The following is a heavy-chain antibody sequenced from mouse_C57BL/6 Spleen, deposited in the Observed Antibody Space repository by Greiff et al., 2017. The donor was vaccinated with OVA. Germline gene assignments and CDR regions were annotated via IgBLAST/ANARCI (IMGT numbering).Heavy chain of an antibody. Sequence: QVQLQQPGAELVKPGASVKVSCKASGYTFTSYWMHWVKQRPGQGLEWIGRIHPSDSDTNYNQKFKGKATLTVDKSSSTAYMQLSSLTSEDSAVYYCAISGRTYYSNSYAMDYWGQGTSVTVSS. V-gene: IGHV1-74*01. CDR1: GYTFTSYW. CDR3: AISGRTYYSNSYAMDY. J-gene: IGHJ4*01. D-gene: IGHD2-5*01. CDR2: IHPSDSDT.